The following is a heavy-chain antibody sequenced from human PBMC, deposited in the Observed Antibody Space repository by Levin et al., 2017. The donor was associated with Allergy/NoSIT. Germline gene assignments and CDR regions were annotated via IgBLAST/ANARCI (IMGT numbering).Heavy chain of an antibody. CDR1: GGSISSYY. CDR3: ARDRGYDGEGNWFDP. D-gene: IGHD5-12*01. CDR2: IYYSGST. J-gene: IGHJ5*02. Sequence: SETLSLTCTVSGGSISSYYWSWIRQPPGKGLEWIGYIYYSGSTNYNPSLKSRVTISVDTSKNQFSLKLSSVTAADTAVYYCARDRGYDGEGNWFDPWGQGTLVTVSS. V-gene: IGHV4-59*01.